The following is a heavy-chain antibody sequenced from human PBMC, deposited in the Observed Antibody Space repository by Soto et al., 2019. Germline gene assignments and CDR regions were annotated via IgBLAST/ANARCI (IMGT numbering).Heavy chain of an antibody. V-gene: IGHV4-34*01. J-gene: IGHJ5*02. CDR2: INHSGST. CDR3: ARGRGEISA. CDR1: GDSFSGNY. Sequence: QVQRQQWGAGLLKPSETLSLTCAVYGDSFSGNYWNWIRQAPGKGLEWIGEINHSGSTDYNPSLKSRVSMSVDTSRNPFSLKVTSVTAADTAVYYFARGRGEISAWGQGTLVTVSS.